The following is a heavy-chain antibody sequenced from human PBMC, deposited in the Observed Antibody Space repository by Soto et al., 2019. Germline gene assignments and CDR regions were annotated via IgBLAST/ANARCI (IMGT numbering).Heavy chain of an antibody. CDR2: IYYSGGT. D-gene: IGHD5-12*01. CDR1: PGSIIISSDY. V-gene: IGHV4-39*07. J-gene: IGHJ4*02. Sequence: LSLTCSVSPGSIIISSDYWVWIRQPPGKGLERIGSIYYSGGTNYNPSLKSRVTISVDTSKNQFSLKLSSVNAADTAVYCCARVGLRLIDYWGQGTLVTVSS. CDR3: ARVGLRLIDY.